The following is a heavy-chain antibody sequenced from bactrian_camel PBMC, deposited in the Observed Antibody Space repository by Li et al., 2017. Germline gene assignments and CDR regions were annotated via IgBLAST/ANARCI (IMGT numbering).Heavy chain of an antibody. Sequence: HVQLVESGGGTVQAGGSLILACTHSGFALDGSDMGWCRQTPGNEREVVATLYTGGGEPFYRDDVEGRFTIAQDNAKTTLTLQMNSLNPEDTATYFCAAEAYPRMLARAGGYCHLPRWAGPAYLGQGTQVTVS. CDR3: AAEAYPRMLARAGGYCHLPRWAGPAY. V-gene: IGHV3S54*01. CDR2: LYTGGGEP. CDR1: GFALDGSD. D-gene: IGHD2*01. J-gene: IGHJ4*01.